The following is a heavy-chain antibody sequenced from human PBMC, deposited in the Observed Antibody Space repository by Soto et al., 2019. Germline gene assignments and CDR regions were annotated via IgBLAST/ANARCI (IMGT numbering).Heavy chain of an antibody. Sequence: LGESLKISCKGSGYSFTSYWIGWVRQMPGKGLEWMGIIYPGDSDTRYSPSFQGQVTISADKSISTAYLQWSSLRASDTAMYYCARRVRYYGSGSYSDWFDPWGQGTLVTVSS. CDR3: ARRVRYYGSGSYSDWFDP. V-gene: IGHV5-51*01. CDR2: IYPGDSDT. CDR1: GYSFTSYW. D-gene: IGHD3-10*01. J-gene: IGHJ5*02.